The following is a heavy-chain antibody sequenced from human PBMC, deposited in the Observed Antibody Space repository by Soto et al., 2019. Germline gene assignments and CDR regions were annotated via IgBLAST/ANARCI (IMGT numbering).Heavy chain of an antibody. J-gene: IGHJ6*02. V-gene: IGHV3-23*01. D-gene: IGHD3-9*01. CDR1: GFTFSSYA. Sequence: GESLKISCAASGFTFSSYAMSWVRQAPGKGLEWVSAISGSGGSTYYADSVKGRFTISRDNSKNTLYLQMNSLRAEDTAVYYCGKDLYGGRLVSYGMDVWGQGTTVTVSS. CDR2: ISGSGGST. CDR3: GKDLYGGRLVSYGMDV.